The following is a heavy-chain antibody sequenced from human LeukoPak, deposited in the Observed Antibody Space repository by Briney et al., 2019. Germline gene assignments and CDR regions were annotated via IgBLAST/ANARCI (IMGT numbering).Heavy chain of an antibody. J-gene: IGHJ4*02. Sequence: PEGSLRLSCAASGFTFDDYAMHWVRQAPGKGLEWVSGISWNSGSIGYADSVKGRFTISRDNAKNSLYLQMNSLRAEDTALYYCAKLSDWGQGTLVTVSS. CDR2: ISWNSGSI. CDR1: GFTFDDYA. V-gene: IGHV3-9*01. CDR3: AKLSD.